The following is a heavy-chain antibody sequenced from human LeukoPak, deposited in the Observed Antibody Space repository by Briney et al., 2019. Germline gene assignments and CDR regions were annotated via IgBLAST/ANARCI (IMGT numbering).Heavy chain of an antibody. Sequence: ASVKVSCKASGYTFTDYFMHWVRLAPGQGPESMGWINPNSGATSTDYPQKFRDRVTLTRDTTINTAFMELTRLTSDDTALYFLARPTPTAPPATKTPFDYWGQGTLIPVPS. CDR3: ARPTPTAPPATKTPFDY. D-gene: IGHD4-4*01. J-gene: IGHJ4*02. CDR2: INPNSGATST. V-gene: IGHV1-2*02. CDR1: GYTFTDYF.